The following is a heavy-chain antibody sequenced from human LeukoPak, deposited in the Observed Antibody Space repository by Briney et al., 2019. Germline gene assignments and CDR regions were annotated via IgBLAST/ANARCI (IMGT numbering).Heavy chain of an antibody. Sequence: GASVRVSCKASGYIFINYDINWVRQAPGQGRQWMGWVNPNSGKTGYAKKFQGRVTITKNIPIITDYMELSTLGPRATAVNLCARGPPESSTSDYWGQGTL. J-gene: IGHJ4*02. D-gene: IGHD6-13*01. V-gene: IGHV1-8*01. CDR1: GYIFINYD. CDR3: ARGPPESSTSDY. CDR2: VNPNSGKT.